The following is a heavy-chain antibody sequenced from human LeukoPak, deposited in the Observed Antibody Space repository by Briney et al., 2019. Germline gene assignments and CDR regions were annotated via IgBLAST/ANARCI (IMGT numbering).Heavy chain of an antibody. Sequence: SETLSLTCAVYGGSFSVYYWSWIRQPPGKGLEWIGEINHSGSTNYNPSLKSRVTISVDTSKNQFSLKLSSVTAADTAVYYCARGLGRIQLWLGYWGQGTLVTVSS. CDR3: ARGLGRIQLWLGY. D-gene: IGHD5-18*01. V-gene: IGHV4-34*01. J-gene: IGHJ4*02. CDR2: INHSGST. CDR1: GGSFSVYY.